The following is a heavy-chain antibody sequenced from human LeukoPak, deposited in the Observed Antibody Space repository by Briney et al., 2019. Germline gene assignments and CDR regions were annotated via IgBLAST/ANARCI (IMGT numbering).Heavy chain of an antibody. CDR2: ISAYNGNT. J-gene: IGHJ5*02. Sequence: ASVKVSCKASGYTFTSYGISWVRQAPGQGLGWRGWISAYNGNTNYAQKLQGRVTMTTDTSTSTNYLELRRLRSDDTAVYYCARDLTYYYGSGSNNWFDPWGQGTLVTVSS. V-gene: IGHV1-18*01. CDR3: ARDLTYYYGSGSNNWFDP. D-gene: IGHD3-10*01. CDR1: GYTFTSYG.